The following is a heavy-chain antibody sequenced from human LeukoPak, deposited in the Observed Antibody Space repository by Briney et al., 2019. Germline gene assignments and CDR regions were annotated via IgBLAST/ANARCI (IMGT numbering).Heavy chain of an antibody. J-gene: IGHJ2*01. CDR2: IYYSGST. CDR1: GGSISSSSYY. V-gene: IGHV4-39*01. CDR3: ARGVTLIVVVIHDWYFDL. D-gene: IGHD3-22*01. Sequence: SETLSLTCTVSGGSISSSSYYWGWIRQPPGKGLEWIGSIYYSGSTSYNPSLKSRVTISVDMSKNQFSLKLSSVTAADTAVYYCARGVTLIVVVIHDWYFDLWGRGTVFTVSS.